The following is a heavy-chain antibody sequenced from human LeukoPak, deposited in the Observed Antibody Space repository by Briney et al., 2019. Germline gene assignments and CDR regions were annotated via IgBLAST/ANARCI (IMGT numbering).Heavy chain of an antibody. V-gene: IGHV4-4*07. CDR2: IYTREGT. CDR3: ATYAGRDSSSFAQNY. Sequence: SETLSLTCTVPGASITSYYWNWIRQPAGKGLEWIGRIYTREGTNYNPSLKSRVTISVDTSKNQFSLKLSSVTAADTAVYYCATYAGRDSSSFAQNYWGQGTLVTVSS. J-gene: IGHJ4*02. D-gene: IGHD6-6*01. CDR1: GASITSYY.